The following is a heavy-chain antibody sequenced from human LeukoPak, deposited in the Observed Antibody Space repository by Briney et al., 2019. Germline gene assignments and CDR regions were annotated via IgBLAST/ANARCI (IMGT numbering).Heavy chain of an antibody. CDR3: ARVSGDFPLDY. J-gene: IGHJ4*02. CDR1: GGTFSSYA. CDR2: IIPIFGTA. Sequence: GASVKVSCRASGGTFSSYAISGVRQAPGQGPEWMGGIIPIFGTANYAQKFQGRVTITADESTSTAYMELSSLRSEDTAVYYCARVSGDFPLDYWGQGTLATVSS. D-gene: IGHD3-10*01. V-gene: IGHV1-69*13.